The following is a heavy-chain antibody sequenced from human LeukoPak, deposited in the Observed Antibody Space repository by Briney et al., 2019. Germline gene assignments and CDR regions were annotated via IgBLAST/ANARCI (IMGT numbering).Heavy chain of an antibody. V-gene: IGHV3-33*01. CDR1: GFTFSTYA. D-gene: IGHD3-16*02. CDR2: ICFAGSEK. CDR3: AREGDSRWGELSP. Sequence: GGSLRLSCAASGFTFSTYAIQWVRQAPGKGLEWVALICFAGSEKYFAGSVRGRFIISSDNYNNTPNLQLNSLRAEDTAVYYCAREGDSRWGELSPWGQGTLVTVSS. J-gene: IGHJ1*01.